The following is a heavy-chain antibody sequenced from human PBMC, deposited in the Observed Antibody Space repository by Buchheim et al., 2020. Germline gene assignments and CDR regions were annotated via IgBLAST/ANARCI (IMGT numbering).Heavy chain of an antibody. V-gene: IGHV4-59*08. CDR1: GGSIGTYF. J-gene: IGHJ5*02. CDR2: IYYSGTT. Sequence: QVHLQESGPGLVKPSETLSLTCTVSGGSIGTYFWSWIRQPPGKGLEWIGYIYYSGTTNYSPSPKGRVTISVDTSNNQVSLQLNSVTAADTAVYYCARQGGYSGHNWFDAWGQGT. D-gene: IGHD5-12*01. CDR3: ARQGGYSGHNWFDA.